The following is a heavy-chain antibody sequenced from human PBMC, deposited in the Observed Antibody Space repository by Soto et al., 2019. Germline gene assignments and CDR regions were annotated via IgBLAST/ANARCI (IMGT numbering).Heavy chain of an antibody. CDR1: GGSITNYY. D-gene: IGHD3-9*01. CDR2: IYYSGNT. V-gene: IGHV4-59*01. CDR3: ARSILTMGAYAFDI. J-gene: IGHJ3*02. Sequence: QVQLQESGPGLVKPSETLSLTCTVSGGSITNYYWTWIRQPSGRGLEWIGYIYYSGNTNSNPSLKSRVTISVDTSKNQFSLKLTSVTAADTAVYYCARSILTMGAYAFDIWGQGTMVTVSS.